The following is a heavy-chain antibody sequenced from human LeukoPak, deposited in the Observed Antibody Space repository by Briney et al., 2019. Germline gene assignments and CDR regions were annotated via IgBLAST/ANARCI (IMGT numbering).Heavy chain of an antibody. Sequence: IPSETLSLTCTVSGGSISSGGYYWSWIRQHPGKGLEWIGYIYYSGSTYYNPSLKSRVTISVDTSKNQFSLKLSSVTAADTAVYYCARGRKKRITIFGVGPPANWFDPWGQGTLVTVSS. J-gene: IGHJ5*02. D-gene: IGHD3-3*01. CDR3: ARGRKKRITIFGVGPPANWFDP. CDR2: IYYSGST. CDR1: GGSISSGGYY. V-gene: IGHV4-31*03.